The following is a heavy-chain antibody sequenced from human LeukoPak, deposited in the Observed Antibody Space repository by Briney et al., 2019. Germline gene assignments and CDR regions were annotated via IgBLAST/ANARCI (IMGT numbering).Heavy chain of an antibody. CDR2: IYYSGST. J-gene: IGHJ2*01. CDR1: GGSIDSYY. D-gene: IGHD2-21*02. Sequence: SETLSLTCTVSGGSIDSYYWSWIRQPPGKGLEWIGYIYYSGSTNYNPSLKSRVTISVDTSKNQFSLKLSSVTAADTAVYYCARWLVTTWYFDLWGRGTLVTVSS. V-gene: IGHV4-59*01. CDR3: ARWLVTTWYFDL.